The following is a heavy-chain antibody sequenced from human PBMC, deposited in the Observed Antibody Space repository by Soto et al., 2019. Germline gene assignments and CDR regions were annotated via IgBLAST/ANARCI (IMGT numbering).Heavy chain of an antibody. V-gene: IGHV3-53*01. D-gene: IGHD3-22*01. CDR2: IYSGGST. CDR3: ARERAYYYDSSGYFDY. J-gene: IGHJ4*02. Sequence: GGSLRLSCAASGFTVSSNYMSWVRQAPGKGLEWVSVIYSGGSTYYADSVKGRFTISRDNSKNTLYLQMNSLRAEDTTVYYCARERAYYYDSSGYFDYWGQGTLVTVSS. CDR1: GFTVSSNY.